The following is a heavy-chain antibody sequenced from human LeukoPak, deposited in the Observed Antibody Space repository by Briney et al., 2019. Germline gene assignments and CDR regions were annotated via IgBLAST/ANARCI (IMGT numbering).Heavy chain of an antibody. J-gene: IGHJ4*02. Sequence: SETLSLTCAVYGGSFSGYYWSWIRQPPGKGLEWIGEINHSGSTNYNPSLKSRVTISVDTSKNQFSLKLSSVTAADTVAYYCAREISSGYCSSTSCSHEVDYWGQGTLVTVSS. CDR2: INHSGST. CDR1: GGSFSGYY. V-gene: IGHV4-34*01. D-gene: IGHD2-2*01. CDR3: AREISSGYCSSTSCSHEVDY.